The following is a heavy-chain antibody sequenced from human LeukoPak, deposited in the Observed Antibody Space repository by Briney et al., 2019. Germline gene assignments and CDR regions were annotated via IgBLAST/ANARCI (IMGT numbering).Heavy chain of an antibody. CDR3: ATGAAAGANFDY. CDR2: ISAYNGNT. D-gene: IGHD6-13*01. J-gene: IGHJ4*02. Sequence: ASVKVSCKASGYTFTSYGISWVRQAPGQGLEWMGWISAYNGNTNYAQKLQGRVTMTTDTSTSTAYMELRRLRSGDTAVYYCATGAAAGANFDYWGQGTLVTVSS. V-gene: IGHV1-18*01. CDR1: GYTFTSYG.